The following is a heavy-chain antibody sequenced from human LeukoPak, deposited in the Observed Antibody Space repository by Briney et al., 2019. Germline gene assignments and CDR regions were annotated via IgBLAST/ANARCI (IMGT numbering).Heavy chain of an antibody. CDR2: ISSGSSYI. J-gene: IGHJ4*02. Sequence: GGSLRLSCAASGFTFSSYTMSWVRQAPGKGLEWVSSISSGSSYIYYSDSVKGRFTISRDNAKNSLYLLMNSLRAEDTAVYYCARDSGSGRITLVRGVNVDYWGQGTLVTVSS. D-gene: IGHD3-10*01. V-gene: IGHV3-21*01. CDR1: GFTFSSYT. CDR3: ARDSGSGRITLVRGVNVDY.